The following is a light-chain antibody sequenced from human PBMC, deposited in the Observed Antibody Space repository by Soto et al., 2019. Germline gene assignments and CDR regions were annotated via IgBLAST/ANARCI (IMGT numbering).Light chain of an antibody. V-gene: IGKV3-20*01. J-gene: IGKJ1*01. Sequence: EIVLTQSPATLTLSPGERATLSRRASQSVSSYLAWYQQKPGQAPRLLIYGASSRATGIPDRFSGSGPGTDFTLTISRLEPEDFAVYYCQQYGSSPRTFGQGTKVDIK. CDR2: GAS. CDR3: QQYGSSPRT. CDR1: QSVSSY.